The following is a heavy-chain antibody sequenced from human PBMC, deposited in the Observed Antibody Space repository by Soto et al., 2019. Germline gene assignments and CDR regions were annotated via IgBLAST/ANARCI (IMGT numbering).Heavy chain of an antibody. D-gene: IGHD3-3*01. CDR1: GFTFSSYG. Sequence: GGSLRLSCAASGFTFSSYGMHWVRQAPGKGLEWVAVIWYDGSNKYYADSVKGRFTISRDNSKNTLYLQMNSLRAEDTAVYYCARDPTIFGVVIPEYYGMDVWGQGTTVTVPS. V-gene: IGHV3-33*01. J-gene: IGHJ6*02. CDR2: IWYDGSNK. CDR3: ARDPTIFGVVIPEYYGMDV.